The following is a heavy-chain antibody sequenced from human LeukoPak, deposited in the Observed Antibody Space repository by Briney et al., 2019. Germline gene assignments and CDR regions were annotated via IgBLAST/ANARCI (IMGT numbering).Heavy chain of an antibody. Sequence: ASVKVSCKASGYTFTSYGISWVRQAPGQGLEWMGWISAYNGNTNYAQKLQGRVTMTTDTSTSTAYMELRSLRSDATAVYYCARKQRLTGAKKIAFDIWGQGTMVTVSS. D-gene: IGHD3-9*01. CDR3: ARKQRLTGAKKIAFDI. J-gene: IGHJ3*02. V-gene: IGHV1-18*01. CDR1: GYTFTSYG. CDR2: ISAYNGNT.